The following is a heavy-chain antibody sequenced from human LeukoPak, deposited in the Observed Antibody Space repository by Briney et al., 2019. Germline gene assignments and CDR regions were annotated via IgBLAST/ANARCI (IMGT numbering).Heavy chain of an antibody. V-gene: IGHV3-23*01. CDR1: GFTFSSYA. CDR2: ISGVGGST. CDR3: VIYGGSDTNAFDI. D-gene: IGHD5-12*01. J-gene: IGHJ3*02. Sequence: GGSLRLSCAASGFTFSSYAMTWVRQGPGKGLEWVADISGVGGSTFYADSVKGRFTISRDNSKNTLYLQMHSLRAEDAAVYYCVIYGGSDTNAFDIWGQGTMVTVSS.